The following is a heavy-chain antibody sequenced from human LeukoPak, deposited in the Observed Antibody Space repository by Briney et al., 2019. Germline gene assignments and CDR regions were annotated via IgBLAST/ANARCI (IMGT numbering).Heavy chain of an antibody. Sequence: ETGGSLRLSCAASGFTVSSNYMSWVRQAPGKGLEWVAYIRHDESKIFYADSVKGRFIISRDNFRDTLYLQMNSLRAEDTALYYCAKPVIPSSYQGTYYMDVWGKGTTVTVFS. CDR3: AKPVIPSSYQGTYYMDV. CDR2: IRHDESKI. V-gene: IGHV3-30*02. D-gene: IGHD3-16*02. CDR1: GFTVSSNY. J-gene: IGHJ6*04.